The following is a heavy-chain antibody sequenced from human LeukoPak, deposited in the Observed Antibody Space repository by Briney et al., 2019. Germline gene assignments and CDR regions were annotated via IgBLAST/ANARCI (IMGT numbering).Heavy chain of an antibody. CDR1: GYSFTSYW. CDR3: ASPPPYDSSGYASPEYFQH. D-gene: IGHD3-22*01. CDR2: IYPGDSDT. V-gene: IGHV5-51*01. Sequence: GESLKISCKGSGYSFTSYWIGWVRQMPGKGLEWMGIIYPGDSDTRYSPSFQGQVTIPADKSISTAYLQWSSLKASDTAMYYCASPPPYDSSGYASPEYFQHWGQGTLVTVSS. J-gene: IGHJ1*01.